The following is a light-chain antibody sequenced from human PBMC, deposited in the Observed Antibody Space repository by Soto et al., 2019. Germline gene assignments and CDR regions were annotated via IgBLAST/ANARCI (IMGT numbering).Light chain of an antibody. Sequence: QSVLTQPASVSGSPGQSITISCTGTSNDVGGYNYVSWYQQHPGKAPKVIIYDVNYRPSGVSDRFSGSKSGNTASLTISGLQAEDEADYHCSSYTTSSLYVFGTGTKVTVL. V-gene: IGLV2-14*01. J-gene: IGLJ1*01. CDR1: SNDVGGYNY. CDR3: SSYTTSSLYV. CDR2: DVN.